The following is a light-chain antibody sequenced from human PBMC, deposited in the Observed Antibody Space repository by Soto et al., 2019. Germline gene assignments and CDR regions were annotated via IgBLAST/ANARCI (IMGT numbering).Light chain of an antibody. Sequence: EIVMTQSPATVSVSPGERATLSCRASQSVSSNLAWYQQKPGQAPRLLMYGISTRATGIPARFSGSGSETEFTLTISSLQSEDFAIYYCQQHNNWPLTFGGGTKVEIK. V-gene: IGKV3-15*01. CDR1: QSVSSN. CDR3: QQHNNWPLT. J-gene: IGKJ4*01. CDR2: GIS.